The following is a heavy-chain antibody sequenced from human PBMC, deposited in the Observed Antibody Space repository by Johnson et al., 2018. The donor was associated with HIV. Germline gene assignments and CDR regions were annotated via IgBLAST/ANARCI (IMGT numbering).Heavy chain of an antibody. Sequence: VQLVESGGGLVQPGGSLRLSCAASGFTFSSYWMSWVRQAPGKGLEWVANIKQDGSEKYYVDSVKGRFTISRDNAKNSLYLQMNSLRAEDTAVYYCARAGDCSGGSCYSGVDAFDIWGQGTMVTVSS. V-gene: IGHV3-7*01. D-gene: IGHD2-15*01. J-gene: IGHJ3*02. CDR3: ARAGDCSGGSCYSGVDAFDI. CDR2: IKQDGSEK. CDR1: GFTFSSYW.